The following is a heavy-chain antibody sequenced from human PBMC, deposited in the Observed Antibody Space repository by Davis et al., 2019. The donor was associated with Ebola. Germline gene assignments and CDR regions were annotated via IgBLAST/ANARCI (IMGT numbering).Heavy chain of an antibody. CDR2: ISGSGGST. CDR3: AKGDNSGWYGVDY. CDR1: GFTFNIDA. Sequence: PGGSLRLSCAASGFTFNIDAMSWVRQAPGKGLEWVSGISGSGGSTYYADSVKGRFTISRENSKATLDLQMNSLRAEDTAVYYCAKGDNSGWYGVDYWGQGTLVTVSS. V-gene: IGHV3-23*01. J-gene: IGHJ4*02. D-gene: IGHD6-19*01.